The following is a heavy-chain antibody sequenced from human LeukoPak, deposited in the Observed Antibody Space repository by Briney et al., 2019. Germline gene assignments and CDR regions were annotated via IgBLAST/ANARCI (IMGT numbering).Heavy chain of an antibody. V-gene: IGHV1-69*01. J-gene: IGHJ3*02. CDR2: IIPIFGAA. CDR3: ASLGCSGGSCYSLNSGDAFDI. D-gene: IGHD2-15*01. Sequence: GSSVKVSCKASGGTFSSYAISWVRQAPGQGLEWMGGIIPIFGAANYAQKFQGRVTITADESTSTAYMELSSLRSEDTAVYYCASLGCSGGSCYSLNSGDAFDIWGQGTMVTVSS. CDR1: GGTFSSYA.